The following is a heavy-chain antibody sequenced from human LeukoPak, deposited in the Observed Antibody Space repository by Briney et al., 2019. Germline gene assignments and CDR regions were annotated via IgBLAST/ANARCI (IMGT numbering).Heavy chain of an antibody. V-gene: IGHV4-34*01. J-gene: IGHJ6*03. CDR3: AREKGYDFWSGYLTSRYYYYMDV. CDR1: GGSFSGYY. D-gene: IGHD3-3*01. Sequence: SETLSLTCAVYGGSFSGYYWSWIRQPPGKGLERIGEINHSGSTNYNPSLKSRVTISVDTSKNQFSLKLSSVTAADTAVYYCAREKGYDFWSGYLTSRYYYYMDVWGKGTTVTVSS. CDR2: INHSGST.